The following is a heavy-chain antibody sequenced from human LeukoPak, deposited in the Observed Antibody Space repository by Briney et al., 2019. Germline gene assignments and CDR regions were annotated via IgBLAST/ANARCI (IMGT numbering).Heavy chain of an antibody. D-gene: IGHD5-12*01. Sequence: ASVKVSCKTSGYTFTGYYVNWVRQAPGQGLEWMGWISAYNGNTNYAQKLQGRVTMTTDTSTSTAYMELRSLRSDDTAVYYCARDREWLRYEDYYYYYMDVWGKGTTVTVSS. V-gene: IGHV1-18*04. J-gene: IGHJ6*03. CDR1: GYTFTGYY. CDR3: ARDREWLRYEDYYYYYMDV. CDR2: ISAYNGNT.